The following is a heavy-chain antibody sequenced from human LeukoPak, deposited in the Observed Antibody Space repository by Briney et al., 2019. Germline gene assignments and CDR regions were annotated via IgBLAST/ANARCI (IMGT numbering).Heavy chain of an antibody. CDR2: IYYSGST. V-gene: IGHV4-59*01. CDR3: ARDFSPSGYSSGWYQGYHYGMDV. D-gene: IGHD6-19*01. J-gene: IGHJ6*02. CDR1: GGSISSYY. Sequence: PSETLSLTCTVSGGSISSYYWSWIRQPPGKGLEWIGYIYYSGSTNYNPSLKSRVTISVDTSKNQFSLKLSSVTAADTAVYYCARDFSPSGYSSGWYQGYHYGMDVWGQGTTVTVSS.